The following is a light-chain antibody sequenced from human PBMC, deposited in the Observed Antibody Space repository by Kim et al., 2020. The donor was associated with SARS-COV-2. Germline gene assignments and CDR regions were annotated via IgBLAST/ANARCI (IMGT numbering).Light chain of an antibody. J-gene: IGLJ3*02. CDR1: GSDVGGYKY. CDR2: DVS. CDR3: SSYTSSSSYTSSSTWV. V-gene: IGLV2-14*04. Sequence: GTGTGSDVGGYKYVSWYQQHPGKAPKLMIYDVSKRPSGVSNRFSGSKSGNTASLTISGLQAEDEADYYCSSYTSSSSYTSSSTWVFGGGTKLTVL.